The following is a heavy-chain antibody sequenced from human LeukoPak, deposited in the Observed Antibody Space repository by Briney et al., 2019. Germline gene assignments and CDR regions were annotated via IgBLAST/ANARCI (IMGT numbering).Heavy chain of an antibody. V-gene: IGHV3-30*02. Sequence: GGSLRLSCAASGFIFSTYGMHWVRQAPGKGLEWVAFIRYDGSKTYYADSVKGRFTISRDNSNNKLHLQMHNVRVEDTATYYCARDQNWEEAYWGQGILVTVSS. D-gene: IGHD7-27*01. CDR3: ARDQNWEEAY. CDR2: IRYDGSKT. J-gene: IGHJ4*02. CDR1: GFIFSTYG.